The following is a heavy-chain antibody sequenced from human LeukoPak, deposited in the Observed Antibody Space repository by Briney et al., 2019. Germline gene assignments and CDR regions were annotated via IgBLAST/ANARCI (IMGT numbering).Heavy chain of an antibody. CDR3: ARDGMTKGTNDY. CDR1: ELTFSSYS. D-gene: IGHD1-1*01. V-gene: IGHV3-48*01. CDR2: ITNSGNSK. Sequence: PGGSLRLSCAASELTFSSYSMNWVRQAPGKGLEWVSYITNSGNSKSYADSVKGRFTISRDNTKNSLYLQMNGLRAEDTAVYYCARDGMTKGTNDYWGQGTLVTVSS. J-gene: IGHJ4*02.